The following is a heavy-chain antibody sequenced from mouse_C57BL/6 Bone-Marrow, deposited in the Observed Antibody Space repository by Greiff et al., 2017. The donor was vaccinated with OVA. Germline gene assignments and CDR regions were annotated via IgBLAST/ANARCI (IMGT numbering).Heavy chain of an antibody. J-gene: IGHJ2*01. Sequence: QVQLQQPGAELVRPGSSVKLSCKASGYTFTSYWMHWVKQRPIQGLEWIGNIDPSDSETHYNQKFKDKATLTVDKSSSTAYMQLSSLTSEDSAVYYCARGEPTESDYFDYWGQGTTLTVSS. CDR3: ARGEPTESDYFDY. D-gene: IGHD2-13*01. CDR1: GYTFTSYW. CDR2: IDPSDSET. V-gene: IGHV1-52*01.